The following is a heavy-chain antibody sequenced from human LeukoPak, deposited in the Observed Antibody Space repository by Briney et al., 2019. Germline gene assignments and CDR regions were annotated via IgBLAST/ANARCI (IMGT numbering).Heavy chain of an antibody. CDR1: GFTFSSYS. D-gene: IGHD2-2*01. CDR3: ARGYCSGTSCFGAFDM. J-gene: IGHJ3*02. CDR2: IGQDGTEK. Sequence: GGSLRLSCAASGFTFSSYSMNWVRQAPGKGLEWVANIGQDGTEKNYVDSVKGRFTISRDNAKNSLYPQMSSLRAEDTAVYHCARGYCSGTSCFGAFDMWGQGTMVPVSS. V-gene: IGHV3-7*01.